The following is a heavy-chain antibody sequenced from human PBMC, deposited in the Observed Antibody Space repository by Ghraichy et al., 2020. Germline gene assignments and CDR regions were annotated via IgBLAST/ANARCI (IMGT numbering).Heavy chain of an antibody. J-gene: IGHJ4*01. D-gene: IGHD2-2*01. CDR2: IWYDGSNK. V-gene: IGHV3-33*01. CDR3: ARPSQQLYCSSTSCYSYSSGWYYFDY. Sequence: GGSLRLSCAASGFTFSSYGMHWVRQAPGKGLEWVAVIWYDGSNKYYADSVKGRFTISRDNSKNTLYLQMNSLRAEDTAVYYCARPSQQLYCSSTSCYSYSSGWYYFDYWGHGTLVTVSS. CDR1: GFTFSSYG.